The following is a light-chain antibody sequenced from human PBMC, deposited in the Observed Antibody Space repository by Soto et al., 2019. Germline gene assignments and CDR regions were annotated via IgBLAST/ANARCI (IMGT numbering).Light chain of an antibody. CDR1: TSYIGSNV. J-gene: IGLJ2*01. V-gene: IGLV1-44*01. CDR2: GND. Sequence: QSVLTQPPSASGTSGQRVTISCSDSTSYIGSNVINWYQQLPGTAPKLLIWGNDQRPSGVPDRISGSKSGTSASLAISGLQSEDEGDYYCAAWGDSLSGVVFGGGTQLTVL. CDR3: AAWGDSLSGVV.